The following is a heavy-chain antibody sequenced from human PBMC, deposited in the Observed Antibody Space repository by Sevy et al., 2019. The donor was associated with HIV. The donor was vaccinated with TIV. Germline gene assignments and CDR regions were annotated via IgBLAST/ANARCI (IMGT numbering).Heavy chain of an antibody. D-gene: IGHD2-8*01. J-gene: IGHJ4*02. CDR2: FSFGCGKI. V-gene: IGHV3-23*01. Sequence: GGSLRLSCAASGFTFSKYSMSWIRQTPGKGLEWVSTFSFGCGKINDKDSVKGGTTISRDDSRNTCLLQMNSLRAEDTAIYYCAREGCTKPHDYWGQGTVVTVSS. CDR3: AREGCTKPHDY. CDR1: GFTFSKYS.